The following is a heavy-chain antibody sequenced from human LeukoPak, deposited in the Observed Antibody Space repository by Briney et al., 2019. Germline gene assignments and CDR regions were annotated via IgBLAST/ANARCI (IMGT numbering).Heavy chain of an antibody. CDR1: GGSISSYY. CDR3: ASGSVLLRY. Sequence: PSETLSLTCTVSGGSISSYYWSWIRQPPGKGLEWIGYIYYSGSTNYNPSLKSRVTISVDTSKNQFSLKLSSVTAADTAVYYCASGSVLLRYWGQGTLVTVSS. CDR2: IYYSGST. J-gene: IGHJ4*02. D-gene: IGHD3-10*01. V-gene: IGHV4-59*08.